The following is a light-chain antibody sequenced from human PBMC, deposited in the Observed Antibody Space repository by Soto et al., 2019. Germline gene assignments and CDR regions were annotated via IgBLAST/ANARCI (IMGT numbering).Light chain of an antibody. V-gene: IGLV2-14*01. J-gene: IGLJ3*02. CDR2: EVS. Sequence: QSALTQPASVSGSPGQSITISCTGTSSDVGGYNYVSWYQQHPAKAPKLMIYEVSNRPSLVSHRFSGSKSGNTASLTISGLQAEDEADYYCFSYTTSSTLVFGGGTKLTVL. CDR1: SSDVGGYNY. CDR3: FSYTTSSTLV.